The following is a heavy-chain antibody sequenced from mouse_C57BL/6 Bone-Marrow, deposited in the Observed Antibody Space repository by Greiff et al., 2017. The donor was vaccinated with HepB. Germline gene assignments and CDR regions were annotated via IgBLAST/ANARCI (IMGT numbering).Heavy chain of an antibody. J-gene: IGHJ4*01. CDR2: IDPENGDT. V-gene: IGHV14-4*01. CDR1: GFNIKDDY. CDR3: TTEGYTTVVATDYAMDY. D-gene: IGHD1-1*01. Sequence: EVQLQQSGAELVRPGASVKLSCTASGFNIKDDYMHWVKQRPEQGLEWIGWIDPENGDTEYASKFQGKATITADTSSNTAYLQLSSLTSEDTAVYYCTTEGYTTVVATDYAMDYWGQGTSVTVSS.